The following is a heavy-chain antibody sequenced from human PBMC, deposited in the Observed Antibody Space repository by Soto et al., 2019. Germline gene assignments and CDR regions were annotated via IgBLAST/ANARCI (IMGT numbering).Heavy chain of an antibody. CDR1: GFTFSSYS. CDR3: ARGNGYSGYDSPPWFDP. V-gene: IGHV3-21*01. D-gene: IGHD5-12*01. J-gene: IGHJ5*02. Sequence: GGSLRLSCAASGFTFSSYSMNWVRQAPGKGLEWVSSISSSSSYIYYADSVKGRFTISRDNAKNSLYLQMNSLRAEDTAVYYCARGNGYSGYDSPPWFDPWGQGTLVTVSS. CDR2: ISSSSSYI.